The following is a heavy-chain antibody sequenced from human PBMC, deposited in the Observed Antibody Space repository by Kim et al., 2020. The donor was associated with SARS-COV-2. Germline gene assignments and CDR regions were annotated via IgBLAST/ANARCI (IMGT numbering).Heavy chain of an antibody. J-gene: IGHJ4*02. CDR2: IYPGDSDT. CDR3: ARHVGYYASGTADY. CDR1: GYSFDRYW. V-gene: IGHV5-51*01. D-gene: IGHD2-15*01. Sequence: GESLKISCEVSGYSFDRYWIGWVRQMPGKGLEWMGNIYPGDSDTRYSPSFQGQVTISADKSINTAYLQWSSLKASDTAMYYCARHVGYYASGTADYWGQGTRVTVSS.